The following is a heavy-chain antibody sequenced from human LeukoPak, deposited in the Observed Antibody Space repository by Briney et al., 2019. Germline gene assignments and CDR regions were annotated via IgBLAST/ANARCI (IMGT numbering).Heavy chain of an antibody. D-gene: IGHD2-21*02. CDR3: ARDSWGYPSPYCGGDCYYFDY. Sequence: GGSLRLSCAASGFTFSSYAMNWVRQAPGKGLEWVSSISSSSSYIYYADSVKGRFTISRDNAKNSLYLQMNSLRAEDTAVYYCARDSWGYPSPYCGGDCYYFDYWGQGTLVTVSS. J-gene: IGHJ4*02. CDR1: GFTFSSYA. V-gene: IGHV3-21*01. CDR2: ISSSSSYI.